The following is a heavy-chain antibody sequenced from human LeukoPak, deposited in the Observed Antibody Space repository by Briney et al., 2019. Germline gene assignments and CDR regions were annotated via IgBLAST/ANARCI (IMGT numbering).Heavy chain of an antibody. V-gene: IGHV3-30*02. CDR3: ARDSDFWSGYYSYYYMDV. J-gene: IGHJ6*03. CDR2: IRYDGSNK. Sequence: PGGSLRLSCAASGFTFSSYGMHWVRQAPGKGLEWVAFIRYDGSNKYYADSVKGRFTISRDNAKNSLYLQMNSLRAEDTAVYYCARDSDFWSGYYSYYYMDVWGKGTTVTVSS. D-gene: IGHD3-3*01. CDR1: GFTFSSYG.